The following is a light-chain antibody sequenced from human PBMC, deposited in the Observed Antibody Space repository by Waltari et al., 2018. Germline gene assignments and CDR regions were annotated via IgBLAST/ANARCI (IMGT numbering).Light chain of an antibody. CDR3: APWT. Sequence: DIVMTQSPDSLAVSLGERATINCKSSQSVLHSSNNKNYLAWYQQKPGQPPNLLIYWASTRESGVPDRFSGSGSGTDFTLTISSLQAEDVAVYFSAPWTFGQGTKVEIK. CDR1: QSVLHSSNNKNY. J-gene: IGKJ1*01. CDR2: WAS. V-gene: IGKV4-1*01.